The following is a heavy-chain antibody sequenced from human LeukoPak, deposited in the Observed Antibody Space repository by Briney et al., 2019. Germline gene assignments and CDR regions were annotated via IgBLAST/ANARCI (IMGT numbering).Heavy chain of an antibody. CDR2: IEDDGSEQ. Sequence: PGGSLRLSCVASGFNFGNYWMSWVRQAPGKGLEFVGNIEDDGSEQNYVDSVKGRFTISRDNAKNSLYLQMNSLRVEDTAVYYCARDIIRGQSDFDYWGQGILVTVSS. J-gene: IGHJ4*02. V-gene: IGHV3-7*01. CDR3: ARDIIRGQSDFDY. CDR1: GFNFGNYW. D-gene: IGHD5-12*01.